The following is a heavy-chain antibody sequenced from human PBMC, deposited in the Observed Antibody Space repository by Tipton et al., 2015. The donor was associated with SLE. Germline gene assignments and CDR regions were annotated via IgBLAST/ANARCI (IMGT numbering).Heavy chain of an antibody. CDR2: INHSGST. V-gene: IGHV4-34*01. CDR3: ASEHSGWLDY. Sequence: TLSLTCVVYGGSFSAYYWSWSRQSPGKGLEWIGEINHSGSTNYNPSLKSRVPISVDTSKSQFSLKLSSVTAADTAVYYCASEHSGWLDYWGQGTLVTVSS. J-gene: IGHJ4*02. CDR1: GGSFSAYY. D-gene: IGHD6-19*01.